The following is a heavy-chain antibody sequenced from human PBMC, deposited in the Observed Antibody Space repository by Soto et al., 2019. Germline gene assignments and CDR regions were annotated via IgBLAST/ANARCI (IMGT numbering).Heavy chain of an antibody. V-gene: IGHV4-30-2*01. J-gene: IGHJ5*02. D-gene: IGHD1-1*01. CDR1: GGSISSGGYS. CDR3: ARDQLEGNWFDP. Sequence: SETLSLTCAVSGGSISSGGYSWNWIRQPPGKGLEWIGYIYHSGNTLYNPSLKSRVTISVDKSKNQLSLKLSSVTAADTAVYYCARDQLEGNWFDPWGQGTLVTVSS. CDR2: IYHSGNT.